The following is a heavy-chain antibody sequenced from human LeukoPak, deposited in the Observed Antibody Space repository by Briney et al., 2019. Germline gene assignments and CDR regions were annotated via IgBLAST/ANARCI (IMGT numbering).Heavy chain of an antibody. V-gene: IGHV4-59*01. CDR3: ARSDYYYYSMDV. CDR1: GGSISSYY. Sequence: KPSETLSLTCTVSGGSISSYYWSWIRQPPGKGLEWIGNIYYSGSTNYNPSLKSRVTISVDTSKNQFSLKLSSVTAADTAVYYCARSDYYYYSMDVWGQGTTVTVSS. J-gene: IGHJ6*02. CDR2: IYYSGST.